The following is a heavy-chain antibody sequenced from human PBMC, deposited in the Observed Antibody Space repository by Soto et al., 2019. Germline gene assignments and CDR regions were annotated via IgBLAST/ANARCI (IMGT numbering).Heavy chain of an antibody. J-gene: IGHJ3*02. CDR3: ARLLWFGELSPESDAFDI. D-gene: IGHD3-10*01. CDR1: SGSISSSNW. V-gene: IGHV4-4*02. CDR2: IYHSGST. Sequence: SETLSLTCAVSSGSISSSNWWSWVRQPPGKGLEWIGEIYHSGSTNYNPSLKSRVTISVDKSKNQFSLKLSSVTAADTAVYYCARLLWFGELSPESDAFDIWGQGTMVTVSS.